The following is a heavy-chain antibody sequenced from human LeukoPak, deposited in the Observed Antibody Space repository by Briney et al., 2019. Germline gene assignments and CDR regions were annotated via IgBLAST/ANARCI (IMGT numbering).Heavy chain of an antibody. CDR1: GFTFSSYA. Sequence: GGSLRLSCAAFGFTFSSYAMHWVRQAPGKGLEWVAVISHDGSNKYYADSVKGRFTISRDNSKNTLYLQMNSLRAEDTAVYYCARGGVPAAPFDPWGQGTLVTVSS. CDR2: ISHDGSNK. V-gene: IGHV3-30-3*01. CDR3: ARGGVPAAPFDP. D-gene: IGHD2-2*01. J-gene: IGHJ5*02.